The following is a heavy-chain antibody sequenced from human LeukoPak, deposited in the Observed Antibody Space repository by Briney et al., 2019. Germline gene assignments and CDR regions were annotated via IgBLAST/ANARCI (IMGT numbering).Heavy chain of an antibody. V-gene: IGHV1-2*02. Sequence: ASVKVSCKASGYTFTGYYMHWVRQAPGQGLEWVGWINPNSGDTNYAQKFQGRVTMTRDTSISTAYMELSRLRSDDTAVYYCARGRGSYCFDYWGQGTLVTVSS. J-gene: IGHJ4*02. CDR3: ARGRGSYCFDY. CDR1: GYTFTGYY. CDR2: INPNSGDT. D-gene: IGHD1-26*01.